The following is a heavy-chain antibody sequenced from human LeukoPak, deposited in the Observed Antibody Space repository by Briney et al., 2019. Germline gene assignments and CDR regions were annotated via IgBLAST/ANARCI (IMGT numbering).Heavy chain of an antibody. J-gene: IGHJ4*02. CDR2: IYHSGST. V-gene: IGHV4-38-2*01. CDR3: ARQRHCSSSSCSFFDS. CDR1: DYSISSSYY. Sequence: PSETLSLTCGVSDYSISSSYYWGWIRQPPGKGLEWIGSIYHSGSTSYNPSLSSRVTVSVDTSRNQFSLKLSSVTAADTAVYYCARQRHCSSSSCSFFDSWGQGTLVTVSS. D-gene: IGHD2-2*01.